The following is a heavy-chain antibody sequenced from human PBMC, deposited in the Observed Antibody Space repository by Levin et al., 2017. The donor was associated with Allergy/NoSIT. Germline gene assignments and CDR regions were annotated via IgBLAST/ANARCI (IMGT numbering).Heavy chain of an antibody. J-gene: IGHJ3*02. CDR3: ARGSGAVAGTGAFDI. Sequence: GGSLRLSCAASGFTVSSNYMSWVRQAPGKGLEWVSVIYSGGSTYYADSVKGRFTISRDNSKNTLYLQMNSLRAEDTAVYYCARGSGAVAGTGAFDIWGQGTMVTVSS. D-gene: IGHD6-19*01. CDR1: GFTVSSNY. V-gene: IGHV3-53*01. CDR2: IYSGGST.